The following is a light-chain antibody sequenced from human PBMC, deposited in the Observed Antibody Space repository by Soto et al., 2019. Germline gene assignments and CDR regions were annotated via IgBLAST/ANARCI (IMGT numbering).Light chain of an antibody. Sequence: DIQMTQSPSSVSASVGTRVTITCRASQGIRSWLAWYQQKPGTAPKLLIYAASTLQSGAPSRFSGSASGTDFTLTISSLQPDDFATYYCQQSNSFPNTFGQGPRLVIK. J-gene: IGKJ5*01. CDR1: QGIRSW. CDR2: AAS. V-gene: IGKV1-12*01. CDR3: QQSNSFPNT.